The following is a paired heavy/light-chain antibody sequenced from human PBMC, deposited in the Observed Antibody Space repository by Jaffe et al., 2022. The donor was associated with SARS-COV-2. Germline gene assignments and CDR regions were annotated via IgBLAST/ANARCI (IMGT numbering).Heavy chain of an antibody. Sequence: EVQLVESGGGLVQPGRSLRLSCTASGFPFGDYAMSWFRQAPGKGLEWVSLIRSRAHGGTTEYAASVKGRFSISRDDSKTIAYLQMNSLKTEDTAVYYCTRDGSGSYGRPRLFDFWGQGTLVTVSS. J-gene: IGHJ4*02. CDR2: IRSRAHGGTT. CDR3: TRDGSGSYGRPRLFDF. V-gene: IGHV3-49*03. D-gene: IGHD3-10*01. CDR1: GFPFGDYA.
Light chain of an antibody. J-gene: IGKJ5*01. Sequence: DIQMTQSPSSLSASVGDRVTITCRASQGIRNDLGWYQQKPGKAPKRLIYAASSLQSGVPSRFSGSGSGTEFTLTISSLQPEDFATYYCLQHNSYPLTFGQGTRLEIK. CDR1: QGIRND. CDR2: AAS. CDR3: LQHNSYPLT. V-gene: IGKV1-17*01.